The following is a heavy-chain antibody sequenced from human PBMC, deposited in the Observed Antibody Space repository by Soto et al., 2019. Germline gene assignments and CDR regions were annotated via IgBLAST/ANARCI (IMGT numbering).Heavy chain of an antibody. V-gene: IGHV1-69*13. J-gene: IGHJ4*02. D-gene: IGHD5-12*01. Sequence: SVEVSCKASGGTFSNYAINWVRQAPGQGLEWMGGIIPIFGTANYAQKFQGRVTITADESTSTAYLDLSSLRSEDTAVYYCARPVEMATISRSYLFYWGQGTLVTVSS. CDR1: GGTFSNYA. CDR2: IIPIFGTA. CDR3: ARPVEMATISRSYLFY.